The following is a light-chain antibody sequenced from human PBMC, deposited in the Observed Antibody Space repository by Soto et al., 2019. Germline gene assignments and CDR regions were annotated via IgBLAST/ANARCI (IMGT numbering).Light chain of an antibody. CDR1: QTIDSW. CDR2: KAS. CDR3: QHYNSYSEA. Sequence: DIPMTQSPSTLSASVGDRFTITCRAIQTIDSWLAWYQQRPGKPPNLLIYKASTLASGVPSRFSGSGSGTEFTLTISSLQPDDFATYYCQHYNSYSEAFGQGTKVDIK. V-gene: IGKV1-5*03. J-gene: IGKJ1*01.